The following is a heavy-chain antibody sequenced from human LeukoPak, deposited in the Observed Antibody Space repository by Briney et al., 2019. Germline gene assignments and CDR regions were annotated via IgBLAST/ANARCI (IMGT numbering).Heavy chain of an antibody. J-gene: IGHJ4*02. V-gene: IGHV3-23*01. D-gene: IGHD1-7*01. Sequence: GGSLRVSCAASGFTFSSYAMSWVRQAPGKGLEWVSAISGSGGSTYYADSVKGRFTISRDNSKNTLYLQMNSLRAEDTAVFYCARDRGTNGNYHRGYFDSWGQGTLVTVSS. CDR3: ARDRGTNGNYHRGYFDS. CDR1: GFTFSSYA. CDR2: ISGSGGST.